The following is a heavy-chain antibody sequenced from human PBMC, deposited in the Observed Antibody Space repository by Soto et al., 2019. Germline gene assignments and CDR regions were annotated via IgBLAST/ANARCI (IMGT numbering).Heavy chain of an antibody. V-gene: IGHV4-59*01. CDR2: IYYSGST. CDR1: GGSISSYY. J-gene: IGHJ4*02. CDR3: ARVRIAAAGFLFDY. Sequence: QVQLQESGPGLVKPSETLSLTCTVSGGSISSYYWSWIRQPLGKGLEWIGYIYYSGSTNYNPSLKSRVTISVDTSKNQFSLKLSSVTAADMAVYSCARVRIAAAGFLFDYWGQGTLVTVSS. D-gene: IGHD6-13*01.